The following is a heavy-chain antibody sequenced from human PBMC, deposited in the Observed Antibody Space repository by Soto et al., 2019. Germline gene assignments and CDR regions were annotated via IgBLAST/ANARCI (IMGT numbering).Heavy chain of an antibody. J-gene: IGHJ6*02. D-gene: IGHD6-13*01. CDR1: GGTFSSYT. CDR3: VSAMQQLVQVYYYGMDV. CDR2: IIPILGIA. Sequence: QVQLVQSGAEVKKPGSSVKVSCKASGGTFSSYTISWVRQAPGQGLEWMGRIIPILGIANYAQKFQGRVTITADKSTSTAYMELSSLRSEDTAVYYCVSAMQQLVQVYYYGMDVWGQGTTVTVSS. V-gene: IGHV1-69*02.